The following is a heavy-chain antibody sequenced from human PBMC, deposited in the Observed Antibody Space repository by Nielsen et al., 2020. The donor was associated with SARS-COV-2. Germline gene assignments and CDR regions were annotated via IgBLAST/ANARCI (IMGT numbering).Heavy chain of an antibody. Sequence: WIRQPPGKGLEWVAYIRSKPYSGTTEYAASVKDRFTISRDDSKSIAYLQMNSLKTEDTAVYYCSREGRGIALVRGVLWFDYWGQGTLVTVSS. V-gene: IGHV3-49*02. D-gene: IGHD3-10*01. J-gene: IGHJ4*02. CDR3: SREGRGIALVRGVLWFDY. CDR2: IRSKPYSGTT.